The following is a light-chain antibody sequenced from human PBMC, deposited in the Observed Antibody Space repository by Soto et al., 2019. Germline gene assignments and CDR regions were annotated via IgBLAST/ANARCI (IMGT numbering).Light chain of an antibody. CDR1: SSDVGGYNY. CDR3: SSYTSSSTYV. Sequence: QSVLNQPASVSGSPRQSITISCTGTSSDVGGYNYVSWYQQHPGKAPKLMIYDVSNRPSGVSNRFSGSKSGNTASLTISGLQAEDEADYYCSSYTSSSTYVFGTGTKVTVL. V-gene: IGLV2-14*01. CDR2: DVS. J-gene: IGLJ1*01.